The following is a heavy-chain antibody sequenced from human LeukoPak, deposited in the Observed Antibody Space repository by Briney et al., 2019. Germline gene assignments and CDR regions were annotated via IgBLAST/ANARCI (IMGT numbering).Heavy chain of an antibody. CDR2: VSYDGSNK. J-gene: IGHJ4*02. D-gene: IGHD1-1*01. CDR3: AKAETMTQRGYFDY. V-gene: IGHV3-30*18. Sequence: PGKSLRLSCAASGFIFSNYGMHWVRQAPGKGLGWVAVVSYDGSNKYYADSVKGRFTISRDNSKNTLFLQMNSLRAEDTAVYYCAKAETMTQRGYFDYWGQGTLVTVSS. CDR1: GFIFSNYG.